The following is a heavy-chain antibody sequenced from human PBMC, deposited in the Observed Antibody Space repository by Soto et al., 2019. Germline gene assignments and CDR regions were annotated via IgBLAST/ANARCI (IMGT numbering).Heavy chain of an antibody. J-gene: IGHJ4*02. CDR1: GFTFSSYA. CDR2: ISGSGGST. CDR3: AKDPTGRPPNSGYPGTFDY. Sequence: GGSLRLSCAASGFTFSSYAMSWVRQAPGKGLEWVSAISGSGGSTYYADSVKGRFTISRDNSKNTLYLQMNSLRAEDTAVYYCAKDPTGRPPNSGYPGTFDYWRQGTLVTVSS. V-gene: IGHV3-23*01. D-gene: IGHD5-12*01.